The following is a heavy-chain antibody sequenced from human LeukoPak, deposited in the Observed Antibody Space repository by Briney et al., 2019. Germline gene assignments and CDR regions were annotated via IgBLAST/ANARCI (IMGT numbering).Heavy chain of an antibody. D-gene: IGHD2-15*01. CDR2: ISHDGSSK. CDR3: AKFAQRYCSGGSCHPFDY. Sequence: GGSLRLSCGASGFTFSRYGMHWVRQAPGKGLEWVATISHDGSSKNYADSVKGRFTISRDDSKNTLHLQMNSLRAEDTAAYYCAKFAQRYCSGGSCHPFDYWGQGTLVTVSS. V-gene: IGHV3-30*18. CDR1: GFTFSRYG. J-gene: IGHJ4*02.